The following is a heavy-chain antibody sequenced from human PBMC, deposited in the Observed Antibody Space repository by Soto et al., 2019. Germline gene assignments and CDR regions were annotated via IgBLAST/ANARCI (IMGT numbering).Heavy chain of an antibody. V-gene: IGHV1-18*01. CDR3: ASTEYYYDSSGYSPSGY. Sequence: ASVKVSCKASGYTFASYGISWVRQAPGQGLEWMGWISAYNGNTNYAQKLQGRVTMTTDTSTSTAYMELRSLRSDDTAVYYCASTEYYYDSSGYSPSGYWGQGTLVTVSS. CDR2: ISAYNGNT. D-gene: IGHD3-22*01. CDR1: GYTFASYG. J-gene: IGHJ4*02.